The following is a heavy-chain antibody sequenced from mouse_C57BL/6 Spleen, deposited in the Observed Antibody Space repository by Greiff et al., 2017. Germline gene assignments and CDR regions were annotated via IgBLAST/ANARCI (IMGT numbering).Heavy chain of an antibody. J-gene: IGHJ2*01. Sequence: EVKLVESGGGLVKPGGSLKLSCAASGFTFSSYTMSWVRQTPEKRLEWVATISGGGGNTYYPDSVKGRFTISRDNAKNTLYLQMSSLRSEDTALYYCARHIWDGDYFDYWGQGTTLTVSS. CDR3: ARHIWDGDYFDY. D-gene: IGHD4-1*01. CDR2: ISGGGGNT. V-gene: IGHV5-9*01. CDR1: GFTFSSYT.